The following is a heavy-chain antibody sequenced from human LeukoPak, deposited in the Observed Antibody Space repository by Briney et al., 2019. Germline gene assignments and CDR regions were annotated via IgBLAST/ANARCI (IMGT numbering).Heavy chain of an antibody. V-gene: IGHV4-30-4*01. CDR2: IYYSGST. D-gene: IGHD2-21*02. Sequence: SETLSLTCTVSGDSISRSLYYWSWIRQPPGKGLEWIGYIYYSGSTYYNPSLKSRVTISVDTSKNQFSLKLSSVTAADTAVYYCARAKVVTATTNYFDYWGQGTLVTVSS. J-gene: IGHJ4*02. CDR3: ARAKVVTATTNYFDY. CDR1: GDSISRSLYY.